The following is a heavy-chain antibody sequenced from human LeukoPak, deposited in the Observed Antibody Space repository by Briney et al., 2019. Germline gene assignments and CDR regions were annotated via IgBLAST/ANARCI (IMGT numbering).Heavy chain of an antibody. D-gene: IGHD1-20*01. Sequence: PSETLSLTCTVSGGSISSGGYYWSRIRQHPGKGLEWIGYIYYSGSTYYDPSLKSRVTISVDTSKNQFSLKLSSVTAADTAVYYCARALTGGYFDYWGQGTLVTVSS. CDR1: GGSISSGGYY. J-gene: IGHJ4*02. V-gene: IGHV4-31*03. CDR2: IYYSGST. CDR3: ARALTGGYFDY.